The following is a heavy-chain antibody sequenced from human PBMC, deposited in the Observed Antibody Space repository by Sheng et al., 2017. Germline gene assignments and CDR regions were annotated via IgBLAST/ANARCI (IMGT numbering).Heavy chain of an antibody. CDR2: IYTSGST. CDR1: GGSISSGSYY. V-gene: IGHV4-61*02. Sequence: QVQLQESGPGLVKPSQTLSLTCTVSGGSISSGSYYWSWIRQPAGKGLEWIGRIYTSGSTNYNPSLKSRVTISVDTSKNQFSLKLSSVTAADTAVYYCAREGVTFDAFDIWGQGTMVTVSS. J-gene: IGHJ3*02. D-gene: IGHD2-8*01. CDR3: AREGVTFDAFDI.